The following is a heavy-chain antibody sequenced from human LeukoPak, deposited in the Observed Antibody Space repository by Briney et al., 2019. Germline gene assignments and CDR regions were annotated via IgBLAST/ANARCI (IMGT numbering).Heavy chain of an antibody. Sequence: GGSPRLSCAASGFIFSSYGMHWVRQAPGKGLEWVAFIRYDGSNKYYADSVEGRFTISRDNSKNTLYLQMNSLRAEDTAVYYCAKDRSGSYSQGLDYWGQGTLVTVSS. V-gene: IGHV3-30*02. J-gene: IGHJ4*02. CDR3: AKDRSGSYSQGLDY. CDR2: IRYDGSNK. D-gene: IGHD1-26*01. CDR1: GFIFSSYG.